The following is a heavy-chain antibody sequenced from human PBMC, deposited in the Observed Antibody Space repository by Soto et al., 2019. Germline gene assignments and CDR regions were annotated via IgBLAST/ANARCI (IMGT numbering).Heavy chain of an antibody. CDR1: GFTFSDYY. D-gene: IGHD5-12*01. CDR2: ISSSSSYT. J-gene: IGHJ4*02. CDR3: ARDHHRYSGYDYVDY. V-gene: IGHV3-11*05. Sequence: GGSLRLSCAASGFTFSDYYVSWIRQAPGKGLEWVSYISSSSSYTNYADSVKGRFTISRDNAKNSLYLQMNSLRAEDTAVYYCARDHHRYSGYDYVDYWGQGT.